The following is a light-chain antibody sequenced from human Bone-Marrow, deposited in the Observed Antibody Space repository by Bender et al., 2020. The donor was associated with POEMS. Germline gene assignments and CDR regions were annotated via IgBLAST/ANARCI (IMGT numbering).Light chain of an antibody. CDR2: KTN. Sequence: QSVLTQPPSASGTPGQRVTISCSGSSSNIGTNPVNWYQQLPGTAPKLLIYKTNYRPSGVPDRFSGSKSGTSASLGISGLQSEDEADYYCAVWDDSLTGVVFGGGTKLTVL. V-gene: IGLV1-44*01. J-gene: IGLJ3*02. CDR3: AVWDDSLTGVV. CDR1: SSNIGTNP.